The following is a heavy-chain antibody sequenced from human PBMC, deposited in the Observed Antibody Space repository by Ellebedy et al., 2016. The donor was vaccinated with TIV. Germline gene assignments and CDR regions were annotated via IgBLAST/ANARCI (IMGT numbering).Heavy chain of an antibody. CDR1: EFTFSSHW. CDR2: INRDGSST. V-gene: IGHV3-74*01. J-gene: IGHJ3*01. CDR3: ARDRGITIFGVITPGALDL. Sequence: GGSLRLSXAASEFTFSSHWMHWVCQAPGKGLVWVSRINRDGSSTGYADSVKGRFTISRDNAKNTLYLQMNSLRAEDTALYYCARDRGITIFGVITPGALDLWGQGTVVTVSS. D-gene: IGHD3-3*01.